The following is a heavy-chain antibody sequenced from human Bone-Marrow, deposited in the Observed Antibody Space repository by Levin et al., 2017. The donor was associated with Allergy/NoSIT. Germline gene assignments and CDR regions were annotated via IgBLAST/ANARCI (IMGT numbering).Heavy chain of an antibody. CDR2: VSGGGDVT. CDR3: AKLAGYYHSSEDRYFDY. CDR1: GLTFRSYA. D-gene: IGHD3-22*01. J-gene: IGHJ4*02. Sequence: GGSLRLSCAASGLTFRSYAMNWVRQAPGMGLEWVSSVSGGGDVTYYADSVKGRFTISRDNSKNTLYLQMSSLRAEDTAVYYCAKLAGYYHSSEDRYFDYWGQGVLVSVSS. V-gene: IGHV3-23*01.